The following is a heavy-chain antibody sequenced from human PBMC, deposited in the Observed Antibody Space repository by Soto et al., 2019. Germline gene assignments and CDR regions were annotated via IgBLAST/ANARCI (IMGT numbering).Heavy chain of an antibody. J-gene: IGHJ5*02. CDR2: IIPIFGTA. V-gene: IGHV1-69*13. Sequence: ASVKVSCKASGGTFSSYAISWVRQAPGQGLEWMGGIIPIFGTANYAQKFQGRVTITADESTSTAYMELSSLRSEDTAVYYCAGAGQQLWLVGGHWFDPWGQGTLVTVSS. CDR3: AGAGQQLWLVGGHWFDP. CDR1: GGTFSSYA. D-gene: IGHD5-18*01.